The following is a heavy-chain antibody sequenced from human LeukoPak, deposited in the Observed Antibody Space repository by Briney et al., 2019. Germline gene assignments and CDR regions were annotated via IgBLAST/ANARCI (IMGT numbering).Heavy chain of an antibody. V-gene: IGHV4-30-4*01. D-gene: IGHD4-17*01. CDR2: IYYSGST. CDR3: ASRTGYYFDY. Sequence: SETLSLTCTVSGGSIRSGDHYWSWIRQPPGKGLEWIGYIYYSGSTYYNPSLKSRVTISVDTSNNQLSLKLSSVTTADTALYYCASRTGYYFDYWGQGTLVTVSS. J-gene: IGHJ4*02. CDR1: GGSIRSGDHY.